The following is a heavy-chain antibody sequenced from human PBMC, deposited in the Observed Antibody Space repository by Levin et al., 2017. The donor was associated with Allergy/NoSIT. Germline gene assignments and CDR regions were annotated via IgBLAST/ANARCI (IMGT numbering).Heavy chain of an antibody. J-gene: IGHJ4*02. CDR2: ISSGGSPT. CDR3: ARGVLED. D-gene: IGHD2-8*02. CDR1: GFNFETYG. V-gene: IGHV3-48*04. Sequence: QTGESLKISCAASGFNFETYGMNWVRQAPGKGLEWVAHISSGGSPTYYADPVKGRFIISRDNAKKSLYLQMNSLRAEDTAVYYCARGVLEDWGQGTLVNVSS.